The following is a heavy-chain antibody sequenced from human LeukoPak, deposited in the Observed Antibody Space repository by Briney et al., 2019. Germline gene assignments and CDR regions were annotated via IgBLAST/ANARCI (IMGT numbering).Heavy chain of an antibody. D-gene: IGHD6-6*01. V-gene: IGHV3-30*02. CDR2: IRYDGSNK. CDR1: GFTFSSYG. CDR3: ANVWNINGAARPGTQNY. Sequence: GGSLRLSCAASGFTFSSYGMHWVRQAPGKGLEWVAFIRYDGSNKYYADSVKGRFTISRDNSKNTLYLQMNSLRAEDTAVYYCANVWNINGAARPGTQNYWGQGTLVTVSS. J-gene: IGHJ4*02.